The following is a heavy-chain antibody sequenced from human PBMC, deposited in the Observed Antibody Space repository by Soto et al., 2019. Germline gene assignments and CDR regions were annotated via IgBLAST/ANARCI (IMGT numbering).Heavy chain of an antibody. CDR3: AEGPRTKLYYFDY. Sequence: SETLSLTCTVSGGSISSGIYYWSWIRQHPGKGLEWIGSIYYSGSTYYNPSLKSRVTISVDTSKNQFSLKLSSVTAADTAVYYCAEGPRTKLYYFDYWGQGTLVTVSS. V-gene: IGHV4-39*01. J-gene: IGHJ4*02. D-gene: IGHD1-1*01. CDR2: IYYSGST. CDR1: GGSISSGIYY.